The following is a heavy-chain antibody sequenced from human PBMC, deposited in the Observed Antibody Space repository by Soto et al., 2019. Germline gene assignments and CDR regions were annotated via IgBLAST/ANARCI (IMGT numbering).Heavy chain of an antibody. CDR1: GFTFSTYS. D-gene: IGHD3-22*01. Sequence: PGGSLRLSCAASGFTFSTYSMNWVRQAPGKGLEWVSYISSSSSTIFYTDSVKGRFTVSRDNAKNSLYLQMNSLRAEDTAVYYCGRPTYYYDSGGPPAYWGKETLVTVSS. V-gene: IGHV3-48*01. CDR3: GRPTYYYDSGGPPAY. J-gene: IGHJ4*02. CDR2: ISSSSSTI.